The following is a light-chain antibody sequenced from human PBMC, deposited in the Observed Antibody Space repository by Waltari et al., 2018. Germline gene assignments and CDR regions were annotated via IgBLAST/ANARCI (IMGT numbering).Light chain of an antibody. Sequence: IQLTQSTSFLSAFVGDRVFITCQASHDISDYLNWYQQKPGKVPKLLIYDASNLETGIPSRFSGSGSEADFTFTISSLQPEDIATYYCQQYDNLPHTLGGGTNLEIK. CDR1: HDISDY. J-gene: IGKJ4*01. CDR3: QQYDNLPHT. V-gene: IGKV1-33*01. CDR2: DAS.